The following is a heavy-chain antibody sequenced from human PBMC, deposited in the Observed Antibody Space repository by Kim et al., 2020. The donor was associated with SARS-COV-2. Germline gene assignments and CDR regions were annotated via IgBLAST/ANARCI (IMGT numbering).Heavy chain of an antibody. J-gene: IGHJ4*01. V-gene: IGHV3-30-3*01. D-gene: IGHD4-17*01. CDR3: ARERILWTTGAFSRFDY. CDR2: ISYDGSNK. Sequence: GGSLRLSCAASGFTFSSYAMHWVRQAPGKGLEWVAVISYDGSNKYYADSVKGRFTISRDNSKNTLYLQMNSLRAEDTAVDYSARERILWTTGAFSRFDY. CDR1: GFTFSSYA.